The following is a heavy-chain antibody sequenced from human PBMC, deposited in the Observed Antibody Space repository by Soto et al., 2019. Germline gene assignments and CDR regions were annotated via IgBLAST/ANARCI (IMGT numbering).Heavy chain of an antibody. V-gene: IGHV1-18*01. CDR3: AKDTVVPAAMSDYYGMDV. Sequence: ASVKVSCKASGYTFTSYGISWVRQAPGQGLEWMGWISAYNGNTNYAQKLQGRVTMTTDTSTSTAYMELRSLRSDDTAVYYCAKDTVVPAAMSDYYGMDVWGQGTTVNVSS. CDR1: GYTFTSYG. D-gene: IGHD2-2*01. CDR2: ISAYNGNT. J-gene: IGHJ6*02.